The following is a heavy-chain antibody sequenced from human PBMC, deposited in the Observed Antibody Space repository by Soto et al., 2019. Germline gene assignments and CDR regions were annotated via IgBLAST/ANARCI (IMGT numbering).Heavy chain of an antibody. D-gene: IGHD1-26*01. Sequence: PSETLSLTCSVSNVSISSSYWNWLRQAPGKGLEWIGFVYYTGTIKYNPSLKSRVTISVDTSRNEFSLRLTSVTTADTAFYFCARDFAGRGPFDPWGPGTLVT. CDR2: VYYTGTI. V-gene: IGHV4-59*01. CDR3: ARDFAGRGPFDP. CDR1: NVSISSSY. J-gene: IGHJ5*01.